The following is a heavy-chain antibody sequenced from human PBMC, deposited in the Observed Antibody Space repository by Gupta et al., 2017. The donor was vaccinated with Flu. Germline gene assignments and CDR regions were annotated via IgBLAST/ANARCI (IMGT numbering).Heavy chain of an antibody. J-gene: IGHJ4*02. Sequence: VQLVESGGGLVQPGGSLRLSCAVSGFTFSSLEMNWVRQAPGKGFEWVSYISGSGTTMYYTDSVKGRFTISRDNAKNSLYLQMNSLRAEDTAVDYCTRDLYTYGSVYWGQGTLVTVSS. V-gene: IGHV3-48*03. CDR3: TRDLYTYGSVY. CDR2: ISGSGTTM. CDR1: GFTFSSLE. D-gene: IGHD3-10*01.